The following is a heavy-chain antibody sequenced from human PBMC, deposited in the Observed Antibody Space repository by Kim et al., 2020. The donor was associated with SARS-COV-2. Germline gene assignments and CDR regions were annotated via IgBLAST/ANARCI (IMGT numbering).Heavy chain of an antibody. CDR1: GYTFTSYS. CDR2: ISAYNGNT. J-gene: IGHJ6*02. V-gene: IGHV1-18*04. Sequence: ASVKVSCKASGYTFTSYSISWVRQAPGQGLEWMGWISAYNGNTNYAQKLQGRVTMTTDTSTSTAYMELRSLRSDDTAVYYCARDTIFGVVIVGRQGPYYYYGMDVWGQGTTVTVSS. D-gene: IGHD3-3*01. CDR3: ARDTIFGVVIVGRQGPYYYYGMDV.